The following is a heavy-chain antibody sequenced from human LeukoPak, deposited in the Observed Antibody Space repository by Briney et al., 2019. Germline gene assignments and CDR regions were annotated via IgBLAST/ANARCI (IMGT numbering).Heavy chain of an antibody. V-gene: IGHV1-46*01. CDR1: GYTFTSYY. CDR2: INPSGGST. Sequence: GASVKVSCKASGYTFTSYYMHWVRQAPGQGLEWMGIINPSGGSTSYAQKFQGRVTMTRDMSTSTAYMELSSLRSEDTAVYYCGTGMFREPLNDYWGPGTLVTVSS. CDR3: GTGMFREPLNDY. D-gene: IGHD3-10*02. J-gene: IGHJ4*02.